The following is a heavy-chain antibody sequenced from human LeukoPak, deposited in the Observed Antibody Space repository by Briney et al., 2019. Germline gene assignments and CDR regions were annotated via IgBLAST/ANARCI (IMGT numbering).Heavy chain of an antibody. J-gene: IGHJ4*02. V-gene: IGHV1-69*04. CDR2: IIPILGIA. CDR3: ARASTTTVTTWDRY. CDR1: GGTFSSYA. D-gene: IGHD4-17*01. Sequence: SVKLSCKASGGTFSSYAISWVRQAPGQGLEWMGRIIPILGIANYAQKFQGRVTITADKSTSTAYMELSSLRSEDTAVYYCARASTTTVTTWDRYWGQGTLVTVSS.